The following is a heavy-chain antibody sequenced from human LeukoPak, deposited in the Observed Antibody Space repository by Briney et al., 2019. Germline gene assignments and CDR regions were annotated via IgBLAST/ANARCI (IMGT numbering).Heavy chain of an antibody. CDR3: GRARYSGYEFDY. CDR2: IFPSDSDT. CDR1: GYSFTTNW. V-gene: IGHV5-51*01. J-gene: IGHJ4*02. D-gene: IGHD5-12*01. Sequence: GGSLKISCRASGYSFTTNWISWVRQMPGKGLERMGIIFPSDSDTRYSPSFQGRVTISADKSISNAYLQWSSLTASDTAMYYCGRARYSGYEFDYWGQGTLVTVSS.